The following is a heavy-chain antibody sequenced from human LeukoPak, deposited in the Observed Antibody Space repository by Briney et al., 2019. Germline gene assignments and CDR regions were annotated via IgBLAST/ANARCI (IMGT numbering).Heavy chain of an antibody. CDR2: IYHSGST. D-gene: IGHD6-13*01. CDR1: GGSIKSNNW. Sequence: PSGTLSLTCAVSGGSIKSNNWWSWVRQPPGKGLEWIGEIYHSGSTNYNPSLESRVTVSVDKSKNQFSLKLSSVTAADTAVYYCASHEGMAAAYWFDPWGQGTLVTVSS. J-gene: IGHJ5*02. V-gene: IGHV4-4*02. CDR3: ASHEGMAAAYWFDP.